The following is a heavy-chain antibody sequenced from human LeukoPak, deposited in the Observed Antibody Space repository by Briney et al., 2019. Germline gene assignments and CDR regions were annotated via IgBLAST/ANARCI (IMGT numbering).Heavy chain of an antibody. Sequence: SETLSLTCTVSGGSISSYYWSWIRQPPGKGLEWIGYIYYSGSTNYNPSLKSRVTISVDTSKNQFSLKLSSVTAADTAVYYCVRSRPPRRTTIFGDGAFDIWGQGTKVTVSS. D-gene: IGHD3-3*01. CDR1: GGSISSYY. J-gene: IGHJ3*02. CDR3: VRSRPPRRTTIFGDGAFDI. V-gene: IGHV4-59*08. CDR2: IYYSGST.